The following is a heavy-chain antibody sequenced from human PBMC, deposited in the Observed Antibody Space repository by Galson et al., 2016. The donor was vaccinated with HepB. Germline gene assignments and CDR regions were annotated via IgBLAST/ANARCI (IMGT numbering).Heavy chain of an antibody. CDR2: ISYDGSNK. D-gene: IGHD3-22*01. Sequence: SLRLSCAASGFTFSSYGMHWVRQAPGKGLEWVAVISYDGSNKHYADSAKGRFTISRDNSKNTLYLQMNSLRAEETAVYYCAKERRDYYDSSGNSDYWGQGTLVTVSS. CDR1: GFTFSSYG. V-gene: IGHV3-30*18. J-gene: IGHJ4*02. CDR3: AKERRDYYDSSGNSDY.